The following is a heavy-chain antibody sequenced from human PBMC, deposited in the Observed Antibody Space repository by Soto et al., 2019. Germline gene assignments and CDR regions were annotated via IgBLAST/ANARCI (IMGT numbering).Heavy chain of an antibody. Sequence: EVQLLESGGGLVQPGGSLKLSCAASGFTFSNFAMNWVRQAPGKGPEWVSLINGGGTSTYYADSVKGRFTVSRDNSINTVFLQISSLGGEDTAVYFCARGHPTLGSIHVVSDSWGQGTLVTVSS. V-gene: IGHV3-23*03. CDR2: INGGGTST. CDR1: GFTFSNFA. D-gene: IGHD2-15*01. CDR3: ARGHPTLGSIHVVSDS. J-gene: IGHJ4*02.